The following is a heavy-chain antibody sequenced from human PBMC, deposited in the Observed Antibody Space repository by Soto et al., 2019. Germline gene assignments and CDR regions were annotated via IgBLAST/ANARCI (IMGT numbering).Heavy chain of an antibody. CDR3: VLLWFGELFYGYGMDV. V-gene: IGHV1-46*01. CDR1: GYTFTSYY. CDR2: INPSGGST. D-gene: IGHD3-10*01. Sequence: QVQLVQSGAEVKKPGASVKVSCKASGYTFTSYYMHWVRQAPGQGLEWMGIINPSGGSTSYAQKFQGRVIMTRDTSTSTVYMELSSLRSEDTAVYYCVLLWFGELFYGYGMDVWGQGTTVTVSS. J-gene: IGHJ6*02.